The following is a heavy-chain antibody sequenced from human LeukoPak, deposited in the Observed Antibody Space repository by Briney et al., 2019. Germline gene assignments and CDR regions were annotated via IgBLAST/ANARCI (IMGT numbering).Heavy chain of an antibody. Sequence: SVKVSCKAAGGTFSSYAISWVRQAPGQGLEWMGRIIPIFGTANYAQKFQGRVTITTDESTSTAYMELSSLRSEDTAVYYCAREVVVVPAAMDYWGQGTLVTVSS. D-gene: IGHD2-2*01. V-gene: IGHV1-69*05. J-gene: IGHJ4*02. CDR1: GGTFSSYA. CDR2: IIPIFGTA. CDR3: AREVVVVPAAMDY.